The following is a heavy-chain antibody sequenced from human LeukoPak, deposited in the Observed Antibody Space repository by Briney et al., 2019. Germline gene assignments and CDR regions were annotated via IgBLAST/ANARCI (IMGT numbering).Heavy chain of an antibody. CDR3: ARLYDGSAYHADHFDY. V-gene: IGHV3-7*01. D-gene: IGHD3-22*01. Sequence: GGSLRLSCEASEITFSNYWMSWVRQAPGKGLEWVANINQDGSEKYYVDSVKGRFTISRDNAKNSLYLQMNSLRAEDTAVYYCARLYDGSAYHADHFDYWGQGTLVIVSS. CDR2: INQDGSEK. J-gene: IGHJ4*02. CDR1: EITFSNYW.